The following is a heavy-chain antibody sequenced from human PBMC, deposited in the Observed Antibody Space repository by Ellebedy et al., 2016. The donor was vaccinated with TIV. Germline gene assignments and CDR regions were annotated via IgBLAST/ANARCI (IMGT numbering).Heavy chain of an antibody. CDR2: INPSGGGA. CDR3: SRDLIPSVVGGGDAFEI. CDR1: ADTFSTHF. Sequence: ASVKVSXXTSADTFSTHFMHWVRQAPGQGLEWMVIINPSGGGAIYAQKFQDRVTMTGDTPTSTVYMELNSLTSEDTAVYYCSRDLIPSVVGGGDAFEIWGQGTMVTVSS. V-gene: IGHV1-46*01. J-gene: IGHJ3*02. D-gene: IGHD2-15*01.